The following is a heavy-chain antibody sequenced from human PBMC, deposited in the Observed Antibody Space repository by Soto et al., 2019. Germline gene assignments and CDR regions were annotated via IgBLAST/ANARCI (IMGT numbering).Heavy chain of an antibody. CDR1: GYSFTSYW. V-gene: IGHV5-51*01. CDR2: IYPGDSDT. Sequence: PGESLKISCKASGYSFTSYWIGWVRQMPGKGLEWMGIIYPGDSDTIYSPSFQGQVTISADKSTSTAYLQWSSLKASDTAMYYCARRWLQLREFDYWGQGTLVTVSS. D-gene: IGHD5-12*01. CDR3: ARRWLQLREFDY. J-gene: IGHJ4*02.